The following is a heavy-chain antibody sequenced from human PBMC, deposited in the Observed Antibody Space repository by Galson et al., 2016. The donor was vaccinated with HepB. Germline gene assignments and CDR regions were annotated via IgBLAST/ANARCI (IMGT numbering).Heavy chain of an antibody. J-gene: IGHJ6*02. CDR1: GASISRYH. V-gene: IGHV4-59*01. CDR3: AGHFDGVDV. CDR2: ISNTGST. D-gene: IGHD3-3*02. Sequence: LYLTCSMTGASISRYHWSWVRQPPGAGLEWIGYISNTGSTHYNPFLKSRVTISLDTSKNHFSLNLNSVNAADTAVYYLAGHFDGVDVWGLGTTVTVSS.